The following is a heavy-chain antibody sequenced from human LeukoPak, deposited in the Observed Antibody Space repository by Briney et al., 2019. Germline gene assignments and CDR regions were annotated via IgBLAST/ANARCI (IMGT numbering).Heavy chain of an antibody. Sequence: PGGSLRLSCTASGFTFGDYAMSWFRQAPGKGLEWVGFIRSKAYGGTTEYAASVKGRFTISRDDFKSIAYLQMNSLKTEDTAVYYCTRDYSDYAFDYWGQGTLVTVSS. D-gene: IGHD4-11*01. V-gene: IGHV3-49*03. CDR1: GFTFGDYA. J-gene: IGHJ4*02. CDR2: IRSKAYGGTT. CDR3: TRDYSDYAFDY.